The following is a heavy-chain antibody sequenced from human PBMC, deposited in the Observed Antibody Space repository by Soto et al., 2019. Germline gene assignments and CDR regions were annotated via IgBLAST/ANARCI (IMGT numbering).Heavy chain of an antibody. D-gene: IGHD2-2*01. CDR2: IYCSGST. Sequence: SETLSLTCTVSGGSISSSSFHWGWIRQPPGKGLEWIGSIYCSGSTYYNPSLKSRVTISVDTTKKQFSLKLSSVTAADTAVYFCSREVASGFCSSTSCLDYWGQGTLVTVSS. CDR1: GGSISSSSFH. CDR3: SREVASGFCSSTSCLDY. J-gene: IGHJ4*02. V-gene: IGHV4-39*02.